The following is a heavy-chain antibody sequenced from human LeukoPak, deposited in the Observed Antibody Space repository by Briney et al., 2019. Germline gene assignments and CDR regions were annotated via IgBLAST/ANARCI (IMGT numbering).Heavy chain of an antibody. CDR3: ARERGAPPFGAFDI. CDR2: VWYDGTVK. J-gene: IGHJ3*02. V-gene: IGHV3-33*01. CDR1: GFFFSTYG. Sequence: PGRSLRLSCAASGFFFSTYGMHWVRQAPGKGLEWVAVVWYDGTVKYYTDSVKGRFTISRDNSKNTLYLQMNSLRAEDTAVYYCARERGAPPFGAFDIWGQGTMVTVSS. D-gene: IGHD1-26*01.